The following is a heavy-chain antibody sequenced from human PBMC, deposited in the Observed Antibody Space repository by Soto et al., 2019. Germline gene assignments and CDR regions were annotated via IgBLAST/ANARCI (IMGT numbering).Heavy chain of an antibody. V-gene: IGHV1-58*02. D-gene: IGHD2-15*01. Sequence: GASVKVSCKASGSGFIRSGIQWVRQAHGQRLEWIGWIVVASGQTNYAQNFRGRVAITRDTSTATAYIELTGLTSEDTAVHFCSEDRPDIGVGWWVWGQGTTVTVSS. CDR1: GSGFIRSG. CDR3: SEDRPDIGVGWWV. J-gene: IGHJ6*02. CDR2: IVVASGQT.